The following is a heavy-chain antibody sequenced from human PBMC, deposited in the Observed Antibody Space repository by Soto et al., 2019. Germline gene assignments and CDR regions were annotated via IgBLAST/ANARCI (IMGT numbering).Heavy chain of an antibody. Sequence: SETLSLTCTVSGGSISSDSYYWGWIRQSPEKGFEWIASISYFGSTYYSPTLKSRLLISVDTSKNQFSLKLSSVTAADTAVYYCARSIDPWGQGTLVTVSS. CDR3: ARSIDP. J-gene: IGHJ5*02. V-gene: IGHV4-39*07. CDR1: GGSISSDSYY. CDR2: ISYFGST.